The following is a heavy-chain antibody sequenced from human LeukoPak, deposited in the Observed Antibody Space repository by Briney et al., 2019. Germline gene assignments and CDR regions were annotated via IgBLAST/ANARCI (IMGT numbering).Heavy chain of an antibody. D-gene: IGHD3-9*01. Sequence: ASVKVSCKASGYTFTSYYMHWVRQAPGQGLEWMGIINPSGGSTSYAQKFQGRVTMTRDTSTSTVYMELSSLRSEDTAVYYCARDQPALRYFDWFPAGSDAFDIWGQGTMVTVSS. CDR1: GYTFTSYY. J-gene: IGHJ3*02. CDR3: ARDQPALRYFDWFPAGSDAFDI. CDR2: INPSGGST. V-gene: IGHV1-46*01.